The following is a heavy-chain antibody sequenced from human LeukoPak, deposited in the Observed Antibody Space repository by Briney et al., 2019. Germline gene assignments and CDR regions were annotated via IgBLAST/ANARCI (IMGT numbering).Heavy chain of an antibody. D-gene: IGHD4-17*01. V-gene: IGHV4-4*02. CDR1: GGSISSSNW. Sequence: PSETLSLTCAVSGGSISSSNWWSWVRQPPGKGLEWIGEIYHSGSTNYNPSLKSRVTISVDTSKNQFSLKLSSVTAADTAVYYCARLLGDYVPFDIWGQGTMVTVSS. CDR2: IYHSGST. CDR3: ARLLGDYVPFDI. J-gene: IGHJ3*02.